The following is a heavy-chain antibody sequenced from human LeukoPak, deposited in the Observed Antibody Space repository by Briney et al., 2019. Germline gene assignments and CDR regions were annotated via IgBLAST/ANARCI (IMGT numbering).Heavy chain of an antibody. D-gene: IGHD6-13*01. Sequence: GGSLRPSCAASGFTFSRYSMNWVRQAPGKGLEWVSYISPSSGTMFYADSVKGRFTISRDNAKNSLYLHMNSLRDDDTAVYYCARAAYNSSPDYWGQGTLVTVSS. CDR1: GFTFSRYS. V-gene: IGHV3-48*02. J-gene: IGHJ4*02. CDR3: ARAAYNSSPDY. CDR2: ISPSSGTM.